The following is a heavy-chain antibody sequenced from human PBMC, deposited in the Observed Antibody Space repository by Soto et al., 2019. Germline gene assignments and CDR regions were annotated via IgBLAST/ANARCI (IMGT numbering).Heavy chain of an antibody. D-gene: IGHD6-19*01. CDR1: GFTFSNYA. CDR2: IHGSGAGT. J-gene: IGHJ5*02. V-gene: IGHV3-23*01. CDR3: AKDAVARNGGWDWFDP. Sequence: EVQLLESGGGLVQPGGSLRLSCAASGFTFSNYAMSWVRQAPGKGLEWVSSIHGSGAGTYYADSVKGRFAVSRDDSQESLYLQMSSRTVDDTAVYYCAKDAVARNGGWDWFDPWGQGTLVTVAS.